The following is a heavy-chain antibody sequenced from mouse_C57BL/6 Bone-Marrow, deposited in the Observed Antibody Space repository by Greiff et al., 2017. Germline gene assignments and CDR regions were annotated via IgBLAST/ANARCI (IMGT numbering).Heavy chain of an antibody. Sequence: EVQLQQSGAELVRPGASVKLSCTASGFNIKDDYMHWVKQRPEQGLEWIGWIDPENGDTEYASKFQGKATITADTSSNTAYLKLSSLPSEDTAVSYCTLSVGYYPAGFAYWGQGTLVTVSA. D-gene: IGHD2-3*01. CDR3: TLSVGYYPAGFAY. J-gene: IGHJ3*01. CDR1: GFNIKDDY. CDR2: IDPENGDT. V-gene: IGHV14-4*01.